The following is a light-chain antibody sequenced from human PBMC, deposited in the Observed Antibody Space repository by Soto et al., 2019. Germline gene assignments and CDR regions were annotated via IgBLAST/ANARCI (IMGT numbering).Light chain of an antibody. V-gene: IGLV4-69*01. Sequence: QLVLTQSPSASASLGASAKLTCTLSSGHSNYAIAWHQQQSEKGPRYLMKLNSDGSHSKGDGIPDRFSGSSSGAERYLPISGLQGEVEADYYCQTWGSGIVVFGGGTKLTVL. CDR1: SGHSNYA. CDR2: LNSDGSH. CDR3: QTWGSGIVV. J-gene: IGLJ2*01.